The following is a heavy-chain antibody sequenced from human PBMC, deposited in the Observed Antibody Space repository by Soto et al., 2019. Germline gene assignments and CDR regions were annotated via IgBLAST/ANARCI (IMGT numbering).Heavy chain of an antibody. CDR2: MTPNSGNT. CDR3: ASEGVRGMEV. Sequence: QVLLVQSGAEVKKPGASVKVSCKASGYTFTSYDINWVRQATGQGLEWLGWMTPNSGNTGYAQKFQGKVTTTRNTSISTADIELSSRRSADTAVYYCASEGVRGMEVWGQGTTVTVSS. J-gene: IGHJ6*02. CDR1: GYTFTSYD. V-gene: IGHV1-8*01. D-gene: IGHD3-16*01.